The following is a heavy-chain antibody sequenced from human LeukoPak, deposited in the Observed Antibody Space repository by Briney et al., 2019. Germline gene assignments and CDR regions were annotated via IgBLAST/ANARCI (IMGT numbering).Heavy chain of an antibody. D-gene: IGHD3-3*01. CDR3: ARHPIEEFLFDP. Sequence: SVKVSCKASGGTFSSYAVSWVRQAPGQGLEWMGGIIPIFGTANYAQKFQGRVTITADESTSTAYMELSSLRSDDTAVHYCARHPIEEFLFDPWGQGTLVTVSS. CDR2: IIPIFGTA. CDR1: GGTFSSYA. J-gene: IGHJ5*02. V-gene: IGHV1-69*13.